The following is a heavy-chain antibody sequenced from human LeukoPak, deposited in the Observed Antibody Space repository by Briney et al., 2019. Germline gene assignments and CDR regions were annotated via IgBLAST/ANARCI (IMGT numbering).Heavy chain of an antibody. Sequence: ASVKVSCKASGYTFTGYYMHWVRQAPGQGLEWMGWINPNSGGTNYAQKFQGRVTMTRDTSISTAYMELSRLRSDDTAVYYCARGDIVVVPYYYYMDVWRKGTTVTVSS. CDR1: GYTFTGYY. CDR3: ARGDIVVVPYYYYMDV. J-gene: IGHJ6*03. CDR2: INPNSGGT. V-gene: IGHV1-2*02. D-gene: IGHD2-2*01.